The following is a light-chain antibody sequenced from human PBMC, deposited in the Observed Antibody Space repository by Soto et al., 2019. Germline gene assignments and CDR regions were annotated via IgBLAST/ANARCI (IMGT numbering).Light chain of an antibody. CDR2: RAS. Sequence: EIVLTQSPGTLSLSPGERATLSCRASQSVSSSYLAWYQQKPGQAPRLLIYRASTRATDIPARFSGSGSGTEFTLTISSLQSEDFAVYYCHQYNNWPPSFGGGTKVEIK. CDR3: HQYNNWPPS. J-gene: IGKJ4*01. V-gene: IGKV3-15*01. CDR1: QSVSSSY.